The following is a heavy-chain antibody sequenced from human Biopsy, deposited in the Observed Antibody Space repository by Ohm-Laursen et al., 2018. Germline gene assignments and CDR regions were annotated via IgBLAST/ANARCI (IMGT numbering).Heavy chain of an antibody. CDR3: GNEVHGRDY. CDR2: INQAGTT. J-gene: IGHJ4*02. D-gene: IGHD2-15*01. Sequence: ETLSLTCAVFGKTFSDYQWSWIRQPPGKGLEWIGQINQAGTTNYNPSLKSRVPISADASKYEFSLRLTSVTAADTAVYLCGNEVHGRDYWGLGAQVTVSS. V-gene: IGHV4-34*08. CDR1: GKTFSDYQ.